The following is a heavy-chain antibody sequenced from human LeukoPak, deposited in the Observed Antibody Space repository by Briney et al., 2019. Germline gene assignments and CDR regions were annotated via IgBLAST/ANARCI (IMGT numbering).Heavy chain of an antibody. V-gene: IGHV1-69*13. D-gene: IGHD3-10*01. CDR3: ARDGSGMQPSEI. Sequence: SVKVSCKASGGTFSSYAISWVRQAPGQGLEWMGGIIPIFGTANYAQKFQGRVTITADESTSTAYMELSSLRSEDTAVYYCARDGSGMQPSEIWGQGTMVTVSS. CDR2: IIPIFGTA. J-gene: IGHJ3*02. CDR1: GGTFSSYA.